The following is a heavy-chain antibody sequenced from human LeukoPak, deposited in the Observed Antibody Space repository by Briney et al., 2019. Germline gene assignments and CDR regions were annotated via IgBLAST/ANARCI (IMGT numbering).Heavy chain of an antibody. J-gene: IGHJ6*03. CDR2: IYYSGST. V-gene: IGHV4-31*03. CDR3: ASRRRFWSGSQGSTRPSDV. D-gene: IGHD3-3*01. CDR1: GGSISSGGYY. Sequence: SETLSLTCTVSGGSISSGGYYWSWIRQHPGKGLEWIGYIYYSGSTYYNPSLKSRVTISVDTSKNQFSLKLSSVTAADTAVYYCASRRRFWSGSQGSTRPSDVWGKGTTVTVSS.